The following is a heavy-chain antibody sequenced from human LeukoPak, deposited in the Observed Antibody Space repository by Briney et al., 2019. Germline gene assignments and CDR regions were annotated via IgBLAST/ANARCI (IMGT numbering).Heavy chain of an antibody. V-gene: IGHV1-2*02. J-gene: IGHJ5*02. CDR2: IYPNSGGT. CDR1: GYTFTGYY. Sequence: RASVKVSCKASGYTFTGYYMHWVRQAPGQGLEWMGWIYPNSGGTNYAQKFQGRVTMTRDTSISTGYMELSSLRSDDTAVFYCARARGWFDPWGQGTLVTVSS. CDR3: ARARGWFDP.